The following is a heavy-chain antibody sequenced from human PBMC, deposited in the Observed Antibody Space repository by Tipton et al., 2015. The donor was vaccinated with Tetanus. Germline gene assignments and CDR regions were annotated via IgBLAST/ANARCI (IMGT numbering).Heavy chain of an antibody. J-gene: IGHJ4*02. D-gene: IGHD3-3*01. CDR1: GGSIDSGDYS. Sequence: TLSLTCAVSGGSIDSGDYSWSWIRQPPGKGLEWIGYISYSGSTNSNYSLKSRITISQDTSKNQFSLKLTSVTAADTAVYYCARANYDFPKKGPFDSWGQGTLVIVSS. CDR3: ARANYDFPKKGPFDS. V-gene: IGHV4-61*08. CDR2: ISYSGST.